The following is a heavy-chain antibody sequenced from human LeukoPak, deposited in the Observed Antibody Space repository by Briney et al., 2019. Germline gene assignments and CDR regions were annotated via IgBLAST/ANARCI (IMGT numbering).Heavy chain of an antibody. CDR1: GYTFTSYG. D-gene: IGHD2-2*01. CDR2: IIPILGIA. J-gene: IGHJ4*02. CDR3: AREYCSSTSCPEGYFDY. V-gene: IGHV1-69*04. Sequence: EASVKVSCKASGYTFTSYGISWVRQAPGQGLEWMGRIIPILGIANYAQKFQGRVTITTDESTSTAYMELSSLRSEDTAVYYCAREYCSSTSCPEGYFDYWGQGTLVTVSS.